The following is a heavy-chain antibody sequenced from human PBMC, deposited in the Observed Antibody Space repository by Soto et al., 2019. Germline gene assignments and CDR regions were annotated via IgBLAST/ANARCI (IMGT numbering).Heavy chain of an antibody. J-gene: IGHJ4*02. CDR2: ISAYSGDT. CDR1: GYSCDSYG. D-gene: IGHD3-10*01. V-gene: IGHV1-18*04. Sequence: QVQLLQSGAEVRTPGASVKVSCKAAGYSCDSYGFSWVRQTPGQGLEWMGWISAYSGDTRYSQKLQGRITLTTDTATSTAFMEVRPLTSDDTAVYYCARDHSYSSGTETEFWGQGTPVTVSS. CDR3: ARDHSYSSGTETEF.